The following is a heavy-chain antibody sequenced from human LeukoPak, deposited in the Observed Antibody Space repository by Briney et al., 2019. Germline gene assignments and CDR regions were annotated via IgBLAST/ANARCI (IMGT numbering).Heavy chain of an antibody. D-gene: IGHD3-22*01. J-gene: IGHJ4*02. CDR2: INTNTGNP. Sequence: ASVKVSCKASGYTFTSYAMNWVRQAPGQGLEWMGWINTNTGNPTYAQGFTGRFVFSLDTSVSTAYLQISSLKAEDTAVYYCARVGEAFEYYYDSSGYWGSPFDYWGQGTLVTVSS. CDR1: GYTFTSYA. CDR3: ARVGEAFEYYYDSSGYWGSPFDY. V-gene: IGHV7-4-1*02.